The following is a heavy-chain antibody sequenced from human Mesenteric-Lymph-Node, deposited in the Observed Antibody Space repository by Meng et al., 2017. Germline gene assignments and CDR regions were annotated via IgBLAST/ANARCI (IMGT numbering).Heavy chain of an antibody. V-gene: IGHV4-28*01. CDR3: ARQTGRLGDFLAWFDP. Sequence: VRLPHARPRSAKPSDTQSLTVAVPVYSKSSTNRWGWSRRHPGKGLEWIGYIYYSGSTYSNPSLKSRLTISVDTSKNQFSLKLSSVTAADTAVYYCARQTGRLGDFLAWFDPWGQGTLVTVSS. J-gene: IGHJ5*02. D-gene: IGHD3-3*01. CDR2: IYYSGST. CDR1: VYSKSSTNR.